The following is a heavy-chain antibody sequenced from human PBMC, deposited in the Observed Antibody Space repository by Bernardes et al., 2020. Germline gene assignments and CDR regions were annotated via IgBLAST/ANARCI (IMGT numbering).Heavy chain of an antibody. J-gene: IGHJ4*02. CDR1: GYTFTGYY. CDR3: ARGLVRGVTPLYFGY. D-gene: IGHD3-10*01. CDR2: INPTSGGT. Sequence: ASVKVSCKASGYTFTGYYMHWVRQAPGQGLEWMGWINPTSGGTNYAQKFQGRVTMTRDTSISTAYMELSRLRSDDTAVYYCARGLVRGVTPLYFGYWGQGNLVTVSS. V-gene: IGHV1-2*02.